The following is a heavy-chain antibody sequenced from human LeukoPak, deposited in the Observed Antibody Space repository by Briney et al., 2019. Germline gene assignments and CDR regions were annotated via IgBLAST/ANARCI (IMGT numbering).Heavy chain of an antibody. CDR1: GGSISSYY. J-gene: IGHJ4*02. CDR2: IYYSGST. Sequence: SETLSLTCTVSGGSISSYYWSWIRQPPGKGLEWIGYIYYSGSTNYNPSLKSRVTISVDTSKNQFSLKLSSVTAADTAVYYCASIVIDWNYVGNWGQGTLVTVSS. D-gene: IGHD3-16*02. CDR3: ASIVIDWNYVGN. V-gene: IGHV4-59*01.